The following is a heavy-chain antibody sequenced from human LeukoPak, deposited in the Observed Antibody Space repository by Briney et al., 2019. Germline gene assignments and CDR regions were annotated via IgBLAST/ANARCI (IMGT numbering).Heavy chain of an antibody. CDR2: IKHSGST. J-gene: IGHJ4*02. V-gene: IGHV4-34*01. CDR3: ARVRPRSYYGSGSYVDY. D-gene: IGHD3-10*01. CDR1: GGSFSGYY. Sequence: SETLSLTCAVYGGSFSGYYWSWIRQPPGKGLEWIGEIKHSGSTNYNPSLKSRVTISVDTSKNQFSLKLSSVTAADTAVYYCARVRPRSYYGSGSYVDYWGQGTLVTVSS.